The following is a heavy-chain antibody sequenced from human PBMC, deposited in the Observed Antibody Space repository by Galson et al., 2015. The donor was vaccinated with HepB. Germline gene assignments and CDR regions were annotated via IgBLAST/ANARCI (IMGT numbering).Heavy chain of an antibody. J-gene: IGHJ6*02. D-gene: IGHD1-20*01. CDR2: VYPGDSDT. CDR3: ARETQDITRGYYYGMDV. V-gene: IGHV5-51*01. Sequence: QSGAEVKKPGESLKISCKGSGYSFTSYWIGWVRQMPGKGLEWMGIVYPGDSDTRYSPSFQGQVTISADKSISTAYLQWSSLKASDTAMYYCARETQDITRGYYYGMDVWGQGTTVTVSS. CDR1: GYSFTSYW.